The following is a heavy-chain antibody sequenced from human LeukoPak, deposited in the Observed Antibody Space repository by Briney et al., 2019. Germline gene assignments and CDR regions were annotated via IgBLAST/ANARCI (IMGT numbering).Heavy chain of an antibody. V-gene: IGHV3-7*02. D-gene: IGHD1-1*01. CDR1: GFTLSTYW. J-gene: IGHJ4*02. CDR3: ARTTYGDY. CDR2: IKSDGSET. Sequence: GGSLRLSCAASGFTLSTYWMTWVRQAPRKGLEWAAAIKSDGSETYYLDSVKGRFTIFRDNAKNSVYLQMSSLRAEDTAVYYCARTTYGDYWGQGTVVTVSS.